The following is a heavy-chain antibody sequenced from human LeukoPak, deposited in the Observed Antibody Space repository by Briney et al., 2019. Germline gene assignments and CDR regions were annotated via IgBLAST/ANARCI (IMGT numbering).Heavy chain of an antibody. D-gene: IGHD1-26*01. CDR1: GGSISSYY. CDR2: IYYSGST. Sequence: SETLSLTCTVSGGSISSYYWSWIRQPPGKGLEWIGNIYYSGSTNYNPSLKSRVTISVDTSKNQFSLKLSSVTAADTAVYYCARDTDSGSFDYWGQGTLVTVSS. J-gene: IGHJ4*02. CDR3: ARDTDSGSFDY. V-gene: IGHV4-59*12.